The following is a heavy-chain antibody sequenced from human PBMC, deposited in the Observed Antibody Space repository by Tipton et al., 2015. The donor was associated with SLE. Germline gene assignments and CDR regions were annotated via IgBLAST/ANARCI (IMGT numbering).Heavy chain of an antibody. J-gene: IGHJ4*02. D-gene: IGHD1-7*01. V-gene: IGHV4-34*01. CDR2: VNHRGST. Sequence: TLSLTCAVYGGSFNDYYWTWIRQAPGKGLEWIGEVNHRGSTIYNPSLKSRLTISVDRSKNQFSLRLTSVTAADTALYYCASQNWNYFYWCQGTLVTVSS. CDR1: GGSFNDYY. CDR3: ASQNWNYFY.